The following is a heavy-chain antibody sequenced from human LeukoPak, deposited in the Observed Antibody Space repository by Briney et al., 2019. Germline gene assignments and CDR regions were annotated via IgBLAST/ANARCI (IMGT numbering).Heavy chain of an antibody. CDR2: INHSGST. J-gene: IGHJ4*02. CDR1: GDSFSGYY. V-gene: IGHV4-34*01. Sequence: SETLSLTCAVYGDSFSGYYWAWLRQPPGKGLEWIGEINHSGSTYYNPSLTSRVTISVATSKNQFSLKLTSVTAADKAVYYCGRGDKWGEYWGQGTLVTVSS. D-gene: IGHD7-27*01. CDR3: GRGDKWGEY.